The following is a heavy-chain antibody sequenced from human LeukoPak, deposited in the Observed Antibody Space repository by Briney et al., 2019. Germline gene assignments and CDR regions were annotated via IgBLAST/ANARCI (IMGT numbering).Heavy chain of an antibody. V-gene: IGHV3-15*01. CDR1: GFTFSSYS. J-gene: IGHJ4*02. D-gene: IGHD2-2*02. Sequence: GGSLRLSCAASGFTFSSYSMNWVRQAPGKGLEWVGRIKSKTDGGTTDYAAPVKGRFTISRDDSKNTLYLQMNSLKTEDTAVYYCTTAGCSSTSCYNRAKDYWGQGTLVTVSS. CDR3: TTAGCSSTSCYNRAKDY. CDR2: IKSKTDGGTT.